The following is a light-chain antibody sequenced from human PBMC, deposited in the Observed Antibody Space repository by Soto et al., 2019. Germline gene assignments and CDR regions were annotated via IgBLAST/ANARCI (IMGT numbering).Light chain of an antibody. J-gene: IGLJ1*01. Sequence: QSALTQPASVSGSPGQSITISCTGTSSDVGASIFVSWHQQYPGKAPKLMIYAVSSRPSGLSYRFSGSKSGNTASLTISGLQAEDEADYYCSSDTTNSSYVFGTGTKLTVL. CDR1: SSDVGASIF. V-gene: IGLV2-14*01. CDR3: SSDTTNSSYV. CDR2: AVS.